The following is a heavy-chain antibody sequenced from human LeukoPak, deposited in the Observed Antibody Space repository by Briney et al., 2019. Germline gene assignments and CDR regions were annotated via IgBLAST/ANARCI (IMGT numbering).Heavy chain of an antibody. CDR3: RGYCSGGSCYFLVDY. Sequence: GGSLTLSCAASGFSFTNYTMNWVRQAPGKGLEWVSSISSSSSYRYYADSVKGRFTISRDNAKNSLYLQMNSLRAEDTAVYCARGYCSGGSCYFLVDYWGQGTLVTVSS. CDR1: GFSFTNYT. V-gene: IGHV3-21*01. CDR2: ISSSSSYR. J-gene: IGHJ4*02. D-gene: IGHD2-15*01.